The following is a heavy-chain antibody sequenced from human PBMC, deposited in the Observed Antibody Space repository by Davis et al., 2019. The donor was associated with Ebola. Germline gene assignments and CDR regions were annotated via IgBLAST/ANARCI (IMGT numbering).Heavy chain of an antibody. CDR2: ISSSSSTI. D-gene: IGHD2-8*01. J-gene: IGHJ6*02. V-gene: IGHV3-48*02. CDR1: GFTFSSYS. Sequence: GESLKISCAASGFTFSSYSMNWVRQAPGKGLEWVSYISSSSSTIYYADSVKGRFTISRDNAKNSLYLQMNSLRDEDTAVYYCARDHLMAPDYYYYYGMDGWGQGTTVTVTS. CDR3: ARDHLMAPDYYYYYGMDG.